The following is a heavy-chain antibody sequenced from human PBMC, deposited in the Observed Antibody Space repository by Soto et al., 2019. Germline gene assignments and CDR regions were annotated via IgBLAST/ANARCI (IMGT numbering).Heavy chain of an antibody. Sequence: QVQLVESGGGVVQPGRSLTLSCVASGFTFSRYGMHWIRQAPGKGLEWVAVIWSDGSKQHYADSVKGRFTISRDDSKNTLYLQMNSLTAEDTAVYHCARDLNYYSSADWGQGTLVSVFS. J-gene: IGHJ4*02. CDR1: GFTFSRYG. D-gene: IGHD2-21*02. V-gene: IGHV3-33*01. CDR3: ARDLNYYSSAD. CDR2: IWSDGSKQ.